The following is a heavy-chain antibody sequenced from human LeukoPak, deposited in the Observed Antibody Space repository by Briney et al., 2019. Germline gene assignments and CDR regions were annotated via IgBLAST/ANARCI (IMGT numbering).Heavy chain of an antibody. Sequence: KASETLSLTRTVSGGSISSGGYYWSWIRQHPGKGLEWIGYIYYSGSTYYNPSLKSRVTISVDTSKNQFSLKLSSVTAADTAVYYCARCTYYYDSSGYQYYFDYWGQGTLVTVSS. CDR2: IYYSGST. CDR3: ARCTYYYDSSGYQYYFDY. D-gene: IGHD3-22*01. V-gene: IGHV4-31*03. CDR1: GGSISSGGYY. J-gene: IGHJ4*02.